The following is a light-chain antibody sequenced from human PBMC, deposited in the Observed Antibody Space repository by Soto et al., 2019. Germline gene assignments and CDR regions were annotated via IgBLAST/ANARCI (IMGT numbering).Light chain of an antibody. CDR1: QSVSSN. CDR2: GAS. CDR3: QKYGNFWT. V-gene: IGKV3D-15*01. J-gene: IGKJ1*01. Sequence: EIVMTQSPATLSVSPGERATLSCRASQSVSSNLAWYQQKPGQAPRLLIYGASNRATGIPDRFSGSGSGTDFSLTIRRLEPDDFAVYYCQKYGNFWTFGQGTKVDI.